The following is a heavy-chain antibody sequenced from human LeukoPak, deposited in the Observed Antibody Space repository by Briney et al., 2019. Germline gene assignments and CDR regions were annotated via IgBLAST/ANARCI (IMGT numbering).Heavy chain of an antibody. CDR3: ARDRSSTRGAFDI. Sequence: GGSLRLSCAASGFTFSSYSMNWVRQAPGKGLEWVSYISSSSSTIYYADSVKGRFTISRDNAKNSLYLQMNSLRAEDTAVYYCARDRSSTRGAFDIWGQGTMVTVSS. CDR2: ISSSSSTI. D-gene: IGHD2-2*01. J-gene: IGHJ3*02. V-gene: IGHV3-48*04. CDR1: GFTFSSYS.